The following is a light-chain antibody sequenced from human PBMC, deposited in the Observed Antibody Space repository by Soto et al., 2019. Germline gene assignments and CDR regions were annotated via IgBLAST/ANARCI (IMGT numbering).Light chain of an antibody. CDR2: KAS. CDR3: QHYNSYSEA. CDR1: QTISSW. V-gene: IGKV1-5*03. J-gene: IGKJ1*01. Sequence: DIQMTQSPSTLSGSVGDRVTITCRGSQTISSWLAWYQQKPGKAPKLPIYKASTLKSGVPSRFSGSGAGTEFTLTISSLQPDDFATYDCQHYNSYSEAFGQGTKVEIK.